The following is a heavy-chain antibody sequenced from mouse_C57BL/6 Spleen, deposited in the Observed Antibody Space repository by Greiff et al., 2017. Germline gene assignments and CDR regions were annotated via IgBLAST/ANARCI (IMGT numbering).Heavy chain of an antibody. CDR3: AFYGRGYFDD. CDR1: GYTFTSYW. D-gene: IGHD1-1*01. CDR2: IDPSDSYT. Sequence: QVQLQQPGAELVRPGTSVKLSCKASGYTFTSYWMHWVKQRPGQGLEWIGVIDPSDSYTNYNQKFKGKATLTVDTSSSTAYMQLSSLTSEDAAVYYCAFYGRGYFDDWGQGTTLTVSS. V-gene: IGHV1-59*01. J-gene: IGHJ2*01.